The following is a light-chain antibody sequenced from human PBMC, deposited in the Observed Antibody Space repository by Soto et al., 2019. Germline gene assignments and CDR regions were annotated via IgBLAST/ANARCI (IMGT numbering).Light chain of an antibody. V-gene: IGLV2-23*01. CDR3: CSYAGDSTWV. Sequence: QSVLTQPASVSGSPGQSITISCTGTSSDVGNYNLVSWYQQHPGEAPKLLIYEGSKRPSGVSNRFSGSKFGNTASLTISGLQAEDEVDYYCCSYAGDSTWVFGGGTKLTAL. CDR1: SSDVGNYNL. CDR2: EGS. J-gene: IGLJ3*02.